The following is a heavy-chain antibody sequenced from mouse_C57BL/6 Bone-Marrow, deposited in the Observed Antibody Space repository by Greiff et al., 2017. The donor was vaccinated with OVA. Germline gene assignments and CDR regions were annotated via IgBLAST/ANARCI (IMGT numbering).Heavy chain of an antibody. D-gene: IGHD2-4*01. Sequence: EVQLQQSGPGLVKPSQSLSLTCSVTGYSITSGYSWNWIRQFPGNTLEWMGYISYDGSNNYNPSLKNRISITRDTSKNQFFLKLNSVTTEDTATYYCARGYYDYPWFAYWGQGTLVTVSA. V-gene: IGHV3-6*01. J-gene: IGHJ3*01. CDR3: ARGYYDYPWFAY. CDR1: GYSITSGYS. CDR2: ISYDGSN.